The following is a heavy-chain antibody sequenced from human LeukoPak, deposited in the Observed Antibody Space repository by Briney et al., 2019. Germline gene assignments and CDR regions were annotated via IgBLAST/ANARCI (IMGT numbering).Heavy chain of an antibody. CDR1: GFTFSSYS. J-gene: IGHJ4*02. CDR2: ISSSSSTI. Sequence: GGSLRLSCAASGFTFSSYSMNWARQAPGKGLEWVSYISSSSSTIYYADSVKGRFTISRDNAKNSLYLQMNSLRAEDTAVYYCARGFLIAAAGTDYWGQGTLVTVSS. D-gene: IGHD6-13*01. CDR3: ARGFLIAAAGTDY. V-gene: IGHV3-48*01.